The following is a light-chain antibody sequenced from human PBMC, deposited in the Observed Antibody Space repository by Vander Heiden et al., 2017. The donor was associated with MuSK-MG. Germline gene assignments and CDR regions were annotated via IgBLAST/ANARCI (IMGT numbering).Light chain of an antibody. CDR2: QDS. CDR3: QAGDSSTAV. V-gene: IGLV3-1*01. Sequence: SSQLTQPPSVSVSSGQPASLTCYGDHVVDQYACWYQQKPGQSPVLVIHQDSERPSGIPERFSGSNSGNIATLTISGTQARDEADYYWQAGDSSTAVFGGGTKLTVL. CDR1: HVVDQY. J-gene: IGLJ2*01.